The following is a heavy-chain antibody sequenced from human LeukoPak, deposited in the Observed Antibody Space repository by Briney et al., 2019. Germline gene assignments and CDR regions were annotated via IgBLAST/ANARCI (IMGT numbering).Heavy chain of an antibody. CDR3: ARESNYYDSSGYVNYFDY. V-gene: IGHV3-20*04. D-gene: IGHD3-22*01. Sequence: GGSLRLSCAASGFTFDDYGMRWVRQAPGKGLEWVSGINWNGGSTGYADSVKGRFTISRDNAKNSLYLQMNSLRAEDTALYYCARESNYYDSSGYVNYFDYWGQGTLVTVPS. CDR2: INWNGGST. CDR1: GFTFDDYG. J-gene: IGHJ4*02.